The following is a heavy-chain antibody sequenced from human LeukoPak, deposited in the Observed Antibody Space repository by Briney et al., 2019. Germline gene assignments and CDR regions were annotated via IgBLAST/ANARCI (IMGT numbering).Heavy chain of an antibody. Sequence: GESLKISCKGSGYSFTSYWIGWVRQMPGKGLEWMGMIYPGDSDTRYSPSFQGQVTISADKSINTAYLQWSSMKASDTAMYYCARLSPPQFQWSTWNQNYYYYYMDVWGKGTTVTVSS. D-gene: IGHD1-1*01. CDR3: ARLSPPQFQWSTWNQNYYYYYMDV. V-gene: IGHV5-51*01. J-gene: IGHJ6*03. CDR1: GYSFTSYW. CDR2: IYPGDSDT.